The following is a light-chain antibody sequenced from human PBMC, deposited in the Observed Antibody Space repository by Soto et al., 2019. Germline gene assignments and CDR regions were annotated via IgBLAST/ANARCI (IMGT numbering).Light chain of an antibody. Sequence: EIVMTQSPATLSVSPGERVTLSCTASQSVSSSLAWYQQKPGQAPRLLIYGASTRATGIPARFSGSGSETDFTLTSSSLQSEVCAVYCCQHNNNWWTFGQGTKVEIK. CDR2: GAS. J-gene: IGKJ1*01. V-gene: IGKV3-15*01. CDR1: QSVSSS. CDR3: QHNNNWWT.